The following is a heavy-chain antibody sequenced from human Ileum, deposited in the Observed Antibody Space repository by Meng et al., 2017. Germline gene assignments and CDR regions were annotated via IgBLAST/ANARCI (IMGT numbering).Heavy chain of an antibody. CDR1: GFTFSNYA. Sequence: GGSLRLSCAASGFTFSNYAMNWVRQAPGKGLEWVSSISGSGGRTDYADSVKGRFTISRDNSKNTMYLQMNSLRVEDTAVYHCVKDWRNWNDAAYDCWGQGTLVTVSS. CDR3: VKDWRNWNDAAYDC. J-gene: IGHJ4*02. V-gene: IGHV3-23*01. D-gene: IGHD1-1*01. CDR2: ISGSGGRT.